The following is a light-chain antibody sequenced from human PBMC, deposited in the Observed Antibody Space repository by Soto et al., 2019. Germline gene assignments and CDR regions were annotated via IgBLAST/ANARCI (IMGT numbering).Light chain of an antibody. CDR2: WAS. V-gene: IGKV4-1*01. CDR3: QQYYSRIT. Sequence: DIVMTQSPDSLAVSLGERATINCKSSQSVLYSSNNKNYLAWYQQKPGQPPKLLIYWASTRESGVPDRFSGRGSGTDFTLTSSRLQAEDVAVYYCQQYYSRITFGQGTRREIK. CDR1: QSVLYSSNNKNY. J-gene: IGKJ5*01.